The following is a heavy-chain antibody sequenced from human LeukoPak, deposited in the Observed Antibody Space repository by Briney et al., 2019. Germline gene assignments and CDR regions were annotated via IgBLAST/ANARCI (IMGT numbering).Heavy chain of an antibody. D-gene: IGHD3-16*01. CDR2: IKEDGSVK. CDR1: GFIFSSYW. V-gene: IGHV3-7*03. CDR3: ARGTPFGGY. Sequence: AGGSLRLSCAASGFIFSSYWMHWVRQAPGKGLEWVANIKEDGSVKHYVASVKGRFTIFRDNARNALFLQMNGLKTEDTAVYYCARGTPFGGYWGQGTLVTVSP. J-gene: IGHJ4*02.